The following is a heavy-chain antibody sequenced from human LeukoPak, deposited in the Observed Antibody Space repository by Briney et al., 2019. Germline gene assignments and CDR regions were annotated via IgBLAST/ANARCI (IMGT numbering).Heavy chain of an antibody. D-gene: IGHD3-22*01. Sequence: GGSLRLSCAASGFTVSSNYMSWVRQAPGKGLEWVSVIYSGGSTYYADSVKGRFTISRDNSKNTLYLQMNSLRAEDTAVYYCAGSYYDSSGYPFDYWGQGTLVTVSS. V-gene: IGHV3-66*02. CDR1: GFTVSSNY. J-gene: IGHJ4*02. CDR2: IYSGGST. CDR3: AGSYYDSSGYPFDY.